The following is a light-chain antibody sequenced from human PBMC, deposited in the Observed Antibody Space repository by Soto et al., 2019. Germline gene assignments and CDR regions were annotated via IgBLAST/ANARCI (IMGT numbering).Light chain of an antibody. V-gene: IGKV1-5*01. CDR1: QSISSW. CDR2: NPS. CDR3: QQYHSYSPFT. Sequence: DIQMTQSPSTLSASVGDRVTVTCRASQSISSWLAWYQQKPGKAPKLLIYNPSSLESGVPSRFSGSGSGTEFTLTISSLQPGDFATYYCQQYHSYSPFTFGPGTKVDIK. J-gene: IGKJ3*01.